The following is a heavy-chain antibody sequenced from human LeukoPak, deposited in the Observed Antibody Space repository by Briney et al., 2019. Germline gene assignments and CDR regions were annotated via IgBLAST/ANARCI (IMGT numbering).Heavy chain of an antibody. J-gene: IGHJ5*02. D-gene: IGHD5-24*01. CDR1: GFTFSDYY. V-gene: IGHV3-11*05. CDR3: ARASDPWLQLT. CDR2: ISSRSSYT. Sequence: GGSLRLSCAASGFTFSDYYMSWIRQAPGKGLEWVSYISSRSSYTKYADSVKGRFTISRDNAKNSLHLQMNSLRAEDTAVYYCARASDPWLQLTWGQGTLVTVSS.